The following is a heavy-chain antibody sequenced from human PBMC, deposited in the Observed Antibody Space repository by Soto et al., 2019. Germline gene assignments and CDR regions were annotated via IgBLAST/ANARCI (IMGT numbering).Heavy chain of an antibody. D-gene: IGHD3-3*01. J-gene: IGHJ3*02. CDR1: GYTFTSYD. Sequence: ASVKVSCKASGYTFTSYDINWLRQATGQGLEWMGWMNPNSGNTGYAQKFQGRVTMTRNTSISTAYMELSSLRSEDTAVYYCARVEGRHYYDVWSEGAFDIWGQGTMVTVSS. V-gene: IGHV1-8*01. CDR2: MNPNSGNT. CDR3: ARVEGRHYYDVWSEGAFDI.